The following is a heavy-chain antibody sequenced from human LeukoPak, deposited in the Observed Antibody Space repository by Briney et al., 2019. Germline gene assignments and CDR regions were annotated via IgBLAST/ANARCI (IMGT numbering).Heavy chain of an antibody. Sequence: GGTLRLSCEASEFTFSTYGMHWVRQAPGKGLEWVAVISYDGSYKFYADSVKGRFTISRDNSKSTLYLQMNSLRAEDTAVYYCAKDRYSGLNTIDYWGQGTLVTVS. CDR3: AKDRYSGLNTIDY. V-gene: IGHV3-30*18. CDR1: EFTFSTYG. CDR2: ISYDGSYK. J-gene: IGHJ4*02. D-gene: IGHD6-13*01.